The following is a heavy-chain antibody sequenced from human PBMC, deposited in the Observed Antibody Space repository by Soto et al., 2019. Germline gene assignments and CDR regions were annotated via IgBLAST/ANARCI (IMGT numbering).Heavy chain of an antibody. CDR3: AREVGDDYYDSSGYRNYFDY. D-gene: IGHD3-22*01. Sequence: LSLTCAASGFTFSSYWMSWVRQAPGKGLEWVANIKQDGSEKYYVDSVKGRFTISRDNAKNSLYLQMNSLRAEDTAVYYCAREVGDDYYDSSGYRNYFDYWGQGTLVTVSS. V-gene: IGHV3-7*05. CDR1: GFTFSSYW. CDR2: IKQDGSEK. J-gene: IGHJ4*02.